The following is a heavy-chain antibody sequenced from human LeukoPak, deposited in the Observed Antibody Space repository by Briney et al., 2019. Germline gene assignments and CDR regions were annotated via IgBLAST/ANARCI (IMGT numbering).Heavy chain of an antibody. J-gene: IGHJ6*02. CDR1: GFTFSSYA. CDR3: AEDWGYKEGYNSYYGMDV. Sequence: GGSLRLSGAASGFTFSSYAMHWVRQAPGKGLEWVAVISYDGSNKYYADSVKGRFTISRDNSKNTLYLQMNSLRAEDTTVYYCAEDWGYKEGYNSYYGMDVWGQGTTVTVSS. V-gene: IGHV3-30-3*01. D-gene: IGHD5-24*01. CDR2: ISYDGSNK.